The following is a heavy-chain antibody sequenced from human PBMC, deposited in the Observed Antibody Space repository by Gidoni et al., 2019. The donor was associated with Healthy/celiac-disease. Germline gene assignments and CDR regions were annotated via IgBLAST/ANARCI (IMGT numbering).Heavy chain of an antibody. CDR2: INAGNGNT. D-gene: IGHD6-19*01. Sequence: GQRLEWMGWINAGNGNTKYSQKFQGRVTITRDTSASTAYMELSSLRSEDTSVYYCARGSSGWNTSNWFDPWGQGTLVTVSS. CDR3: ARGSSGWNTSNWFDP. V-gene: IGHV1-3*01. J-gene: IGHJ5*02.